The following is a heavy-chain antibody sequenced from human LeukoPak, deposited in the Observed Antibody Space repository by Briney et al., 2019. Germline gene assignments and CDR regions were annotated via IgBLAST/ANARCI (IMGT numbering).Heavy chain of an antibody. CDR2: IYYSGST. V-gene: IGHV4-39*01. CDR3: ATPYSGGYHGLDI. CDR1: GGSISSNKYY. D-gene: IGHD1-26*01. J-gene: IGHJ3*02. Sequence: SETLSLTCTVSGGSISSNKYYWGWIRQPPGKGLEWIGSIYYSGSTYYNPSLKSRVTISVDTSKNQFSLKLSSVTAADTAVFYCATPYSGGYHGLDIWGQVTMVTVSS.